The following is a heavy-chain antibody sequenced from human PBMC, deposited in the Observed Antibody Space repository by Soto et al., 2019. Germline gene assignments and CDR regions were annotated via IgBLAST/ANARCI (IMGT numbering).Heavy chain of an antibody. D-gene: IGHD6-13*01. J-gene: IGHJ5*02. CDR1: GYTFINYY. V-gene: IGHV1-46*01. Sequence: QEQLVQSGAEVKEPGASVKVSCKASGYTFINYYIHWVRQAPGQGLEWMAIINPMGGSTNYAQEFQGRVTRTSDTSPSTVYMELSSLRFEDTALFDCARDLAAGDLWGQGTLVTVSS. CDR2: INPMGGST. CDR3: ARDLAAGDL.